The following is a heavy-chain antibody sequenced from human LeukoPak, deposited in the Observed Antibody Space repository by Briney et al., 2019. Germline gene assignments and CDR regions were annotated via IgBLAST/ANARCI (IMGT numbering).Heavy chain of an antibody. D-gene: IGHD3-10*01. V-gene: IGHV4-34*01. CDR2: INHSGST. CDR1: GGSFSGYY. Sequence: SETLSLTCAVYGGSFSGYYWSWIRQPPGKGLEWIGEINHSGSTNYNPSLKSRVTISVDTSKNQFSLKLSSVTAADTAVYYCARQRLTYYYGSGEFHPWGQGTLVTVSS. CDR3: ARQRLTYYYGSGEFHP. J-gene: IGHJ5*02.